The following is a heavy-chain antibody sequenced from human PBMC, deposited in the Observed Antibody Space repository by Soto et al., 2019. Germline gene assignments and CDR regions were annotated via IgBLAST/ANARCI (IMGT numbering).Heavy chain of an antibody. CDR2: ISSSSSTI. V-gene: IGHV3-48*02. D-gene: IGHD3-22*01. J-gene: IGHJ6*02. CDR1: GFTFSSYS. CDR3: ARLITRIVVVIGQYGMDV. Sequence: PGGSLRLSCAASGFTFSSYSMNWVRQAPGKGLEWVSYISSSSSTIYYADSVKGRFTISRDNAKNSLYLQMNSLRDEDTAVYYCARLITRIVVVIGQYGMDVWGQGTTVTVSS.